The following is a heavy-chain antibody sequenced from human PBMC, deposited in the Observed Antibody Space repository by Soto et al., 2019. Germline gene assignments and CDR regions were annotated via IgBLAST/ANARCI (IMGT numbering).Heavy chain of an antibody. J-gene: IGHJ6*02. V-gene: IGHV1-69*02. D-gene: IGHD4-4*01. CDR3: ASSYSNYALIDYYYYGMDV. CDR1: GGTFSSYT. CDR2: IIPILGIA. Sequence: SVKVSCKASGGTFSSYTISWVRQAPGQGLEWMGRIIPILGIAKYAQKFQGRVTITADKSTSTAYMELSSLRSEDTAVYYCASSYSNYALIDYYYYGMDVWGQGTTVTVSS.